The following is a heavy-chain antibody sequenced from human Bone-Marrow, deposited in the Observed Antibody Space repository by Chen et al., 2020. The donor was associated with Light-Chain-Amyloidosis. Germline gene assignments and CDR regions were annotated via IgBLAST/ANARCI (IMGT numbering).Heavy chain of an antibody. CDR1: GFTFSNAW. D-gene: IGHD3-3*01. CDR2: IKSKTDGGTT. V-gene: IGHV3-15*01. Sequence: EVQLVESGGGLVKPGGSLRLSCAASGFTFSNAWMSWVRQAPGKGLEWVGRIKSKTDGGTTDYAAPVKGRFTISRDDSKNTLYLQMNSLKTEDTAVYYCTTGRPYYDFWSGYPRAFDYRGQGTLVTVSS. CDR3: TTGRPYYDFWSGYPRAFDY. J-gene: IGHJ4*02.